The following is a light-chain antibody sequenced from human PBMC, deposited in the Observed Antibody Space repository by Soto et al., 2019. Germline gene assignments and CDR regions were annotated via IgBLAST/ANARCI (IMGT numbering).Light chain of an antibody. CDR1: QNVYRNY. V-gene: IGKV3-20*01. Sequence: ELVLTQSPGTLSLSPGERATLSCRASQNVYRNYLAWYQQKPVQAPRILIYGASSRATGITDRFTGSGSGTDFTLIINRLEPEDFALYYCQQYDVLPPVTFGPGTKVD. CDR2: GAS. CDR3: QQYDVLPPVT. J-gene: IGKJ3*01.